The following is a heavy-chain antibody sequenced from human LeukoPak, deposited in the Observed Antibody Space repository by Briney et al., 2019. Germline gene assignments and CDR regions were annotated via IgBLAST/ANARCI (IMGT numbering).Heavy chain of an antibody. Sequence: SETLSLTCTVSGGSISSYYWSWIRQPPGKGLEWVGYIYNSGSTNYNPSLKSRVTISGDTSKNHFSLKLRSVTAADTAVYYCARHSWGFGSSHFDYWGQGTLVTVSS. CDR2: IYNSGST. CDR1: GGSISSYY. V-gene: IGHV4-59*08. CDR3: ARHSWGFGSSHFDY. D-gene: IGHD6-13*01. J-gene: IGHJ4*02.